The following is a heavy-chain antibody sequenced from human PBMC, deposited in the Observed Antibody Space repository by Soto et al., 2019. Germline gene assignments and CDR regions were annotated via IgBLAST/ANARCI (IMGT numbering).Heavy chain of an antibody. Sequence: QVQLVQSGAEVKKPGASVKVSCKASGYTFTSYDINWVRQATGHGLEWMGWMNPNSGNTVYAHKFQGRVTMTRDTSITTAQMELSSRRSEETALYYCARERTGTTSNWFDPWGQGTLGTVSS. V-gene: IGHV1-8*01. CDR3: ARERTGTTSNWFDP. D-gene: IGHD1-7*01. CDR1: GYTFTSYD. CDR2: MNPNSGNT. J-gene: IGHJ5*02.